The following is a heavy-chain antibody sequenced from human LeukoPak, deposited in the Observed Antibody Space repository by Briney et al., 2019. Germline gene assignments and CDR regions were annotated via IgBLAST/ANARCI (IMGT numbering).Heavy chain of an antibody. Sequence: GRPLRLSCAASGFTFYDYGISCVRQAPGEGVGWVFGINWNGGSTGYADSVKGRFTIYRDNANTSLYLQMNRLRAEDTALYYCARDPYYDSSGYYYDDAFDIWGQGTMVTVSS. D-gene: IGHD3-22*01. CDR2: INWNGGST. J-gene: IGHJ3*02. CDR1: GFTFYDYG. V-gene: IGHV3-20*04. CDR3: ARDPYYDSSGYYYDDAFDI.